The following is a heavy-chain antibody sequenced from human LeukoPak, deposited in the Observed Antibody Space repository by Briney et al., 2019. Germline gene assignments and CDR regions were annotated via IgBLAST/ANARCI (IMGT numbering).Heavy chain of an antibody. V-gene: IGHV1-18*01. D-gene: IGHD1-26*01. Sequence: GASVKVSCKASGYTFTSYGISWVRQAPGQGLEWMGWISAYNGNTNYAQKLQGRVTMTTDTSTSTAYMELRSLRSDDTAVYYCATPPPYSGSYHDAFDIWGQGTMVTVSS. CDR2: ISAYNGNT. CDR3: ATPPPYSGSYHDAFDI. CDR1: GYTFTSYG. J-gene: IGHJ3*02.